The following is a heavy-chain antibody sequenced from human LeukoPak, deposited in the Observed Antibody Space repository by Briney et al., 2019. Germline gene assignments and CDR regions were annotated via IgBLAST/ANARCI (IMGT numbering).Heavy chain of an antibody. CDR3: ARRSWFGHSDDY. CDR1: GGSFSAYY. J-gene: IGHJ4*02. CDR2: INHGRST. D-gene: IGHD3-10*01. Sequence: PSETLSLTCAVYGGSFSAYYWSWIRQPPGKGLEWIGEINHGRSTNYNPSLKSRVTISVDTSKNQFSLRLSSVTDADTAVYYCARRSWFGHSDDYWGQGTLVTVSS. V-gene: IGHV4-34*01.